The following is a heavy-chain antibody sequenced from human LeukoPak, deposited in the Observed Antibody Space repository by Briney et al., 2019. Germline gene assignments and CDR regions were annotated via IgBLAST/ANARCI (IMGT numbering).Heavy chain of an antibody. CDR3: ASLPSRGYSSPWSYYYYGMDV. V-gene: IGHV4-39*07. D-gene: IGHD5-18*01. CDR2: IYYSGST. CDR1: GGSISGYH. J-gene: IGHJ6*02. Sequence: SETLSLTCNVSGGSISGYHWSWIRQPPGKGLEWIGSIYYSGSTYYNPSLKSRVTISVDTSKNQFSLKLSSVTAADTAVYYCASLPSRGYSSPWSYYYYGMDVWGQGTTVTVSS.